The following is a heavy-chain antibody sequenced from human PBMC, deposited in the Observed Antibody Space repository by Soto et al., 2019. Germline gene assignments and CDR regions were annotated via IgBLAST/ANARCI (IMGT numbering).Heavy chain of an antibody. CDR1: GFTVIDYI. Sequence: QVSLVESGGGIVHPGDSLRISCATSGFTVIDYILHWVRQTPGKGLEWLALVSSHGPKTLYADSVRGRFTISRDTSDSTMSLQMDGLRDDDTALYYCARQRPETRTPNIPLRENLLGYLSAGPVVRGTGFDFWGRGTMVTVSS. J-gene: IGHJ3*01. D-gene: IGHD3-10*01. V-gene: IGHV3-30-3*01. CDR3: ARQRPETRTPNIPLRENLLGYLSAGPVVRGTGFDF. CDR2: VSSHGPKT.